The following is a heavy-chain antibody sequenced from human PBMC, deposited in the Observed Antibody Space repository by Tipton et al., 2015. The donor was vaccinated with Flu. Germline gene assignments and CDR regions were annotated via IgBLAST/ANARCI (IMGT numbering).Heavy chain of an antibody. Sequence: TLSLTCTVSGGSIINSLYYWGWIRQPPGKGLEWIGYIYYSGTTNYNPSLKSRVTISVDTSKNQFSLKLSSVTAADTAVYYCARESHTSTLALGWTHKLDSWGQGALVTVSS. CDR3: ARESHTSTLALGWTHKLDS. CDR2: IYYSGTT. CDR1: GGSIINSLYY. V-gene: IGHV4-61*01. J-gene: IGHJ4*02. D-gene: IGHD3/OR15-3a*01.